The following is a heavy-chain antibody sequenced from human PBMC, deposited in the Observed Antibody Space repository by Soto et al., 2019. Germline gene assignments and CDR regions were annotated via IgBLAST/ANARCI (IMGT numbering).Heavy chain of an antibody. V-gene: IGHV3-30-3*01. Sequence: QVQLVESGGGVVQPGRSLRLSCAASGFTFSSYAMHWVRQAPGKGLEWVAVISYDGSNKYYADSVEGRFTTSRDNSKNTLYLQMNSLRAEDTAVYYCARDPSKTYYDILTGYWFDYWGQGTLVTVSS. D-gene: IGHD3-9*01. CDR2: ISYDGSNK. CDR3: ARDPSKTYYDILTGYWFDY. CDR1: GFTFSSYA. J-gene: IGHJ5*01.